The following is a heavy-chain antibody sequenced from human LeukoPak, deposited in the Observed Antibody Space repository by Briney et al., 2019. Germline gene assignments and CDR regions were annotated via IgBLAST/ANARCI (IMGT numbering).Heavy chain of an antibody. CDR1: GFTFGDYA. CDR3: TRAGYSSGWGFDY. Sequence: GGSLRLSCTASGFTFGDYAMSWVRQAPGKGLEWVGFIRSKAYGGTTEYAASVKGRFTISRDDSKSIAYLQMNSLKTEDTAVYYCTRAGYSSGWGFDYWGQGTLVTVSS. J-gene: IGHJ4*02. D-gene: IGHD6-19*01. V-gene: IGHV3-49*04. CDR2: IRSKAYGGTT.